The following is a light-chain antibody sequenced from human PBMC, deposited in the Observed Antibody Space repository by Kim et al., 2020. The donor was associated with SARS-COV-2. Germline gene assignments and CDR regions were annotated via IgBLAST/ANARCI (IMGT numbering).Light chain of an antibody. CDR2: DAS. CDR1: QGVSNY. CDR3: HQRSSWPGT. Sequence: PGDRATLSCRASQGVSNYLAWYQQKPGQAPRLLISDASNRATGIPARFSGSGSGTDFTLTISSLEPEDFTFYYCHQRSSWPGTFGQGTKVDIK. V-gene: IGKV3-11*01. J-gene: IGKJ1*01.